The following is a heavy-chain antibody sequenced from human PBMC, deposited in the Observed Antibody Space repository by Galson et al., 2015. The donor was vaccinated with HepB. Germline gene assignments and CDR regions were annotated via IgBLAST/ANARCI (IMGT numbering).Heavy chain of an antibody. CDR1: GGTFSSYA. V-gene: IGHV1-69*13. D-gene: IGHD1-26*01. J-gene: IGHJ6*02. CDR2: IIPIFGTA. Sequence: SVKVSCKASGGTFSSYAISWVRQAPGQGLEWMGGIIPIFGTANYAQKFQGRVTITADESASTAYMELSSLRSEDTAVYYCAILSGSYSDYYGMDVWGQGTTVTVSS. CDR3: AILSGSYSDYYGMDV.